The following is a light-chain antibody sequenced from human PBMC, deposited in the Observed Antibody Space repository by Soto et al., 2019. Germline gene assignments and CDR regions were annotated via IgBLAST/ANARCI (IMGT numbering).Light chain of an antibody. CDR2: RAS. Sequence: EIVMTQSPATLSVSPGERATLSCRASQTVYTNLAWYQQKPGRAPRLLMYRASTRATGIPARFSGSGSGTEFILTISSLQSEDFAVYYCQQYNNGPPWTFGQGTKVEVK. J-gene: IGKJ1*01. V-gene: IGKV3-15*01. CDR3: QQYNNGPPWT. CDR1: QTVYTN.